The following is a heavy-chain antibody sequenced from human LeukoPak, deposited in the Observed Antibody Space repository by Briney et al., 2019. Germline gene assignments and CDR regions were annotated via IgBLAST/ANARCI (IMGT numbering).Heavy chain of an antibody. CDR2: ISSSSSYI. D-gene: IGHD6-13*01. CDR1: GFTFSSYS. J-gene: IGHJ4*02. CDR3: ARDLGIAAADADY. Sequence: GGSLRLSCAASGFTFSSYSMNWVRQAPGKGLEWVSSISSSSSYIYYADSVKGRFTISRDNAKNSLYLQMNSLRAEDTAVYYCARDLGIAAADADYWGQGTLVTVSS. V-gene: IGHV3-21*01.